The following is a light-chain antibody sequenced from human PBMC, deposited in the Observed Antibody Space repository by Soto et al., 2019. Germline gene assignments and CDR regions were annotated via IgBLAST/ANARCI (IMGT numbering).Light chain of an antibody. J-gene: IGKJ4*01. V-gene: IGKV1-39*01. CDR1: QSISNY. CDR3: VQSYTAPLT. Sequence: DIQMTQSTSSLSASVGDRVTISCRANQSISNYLDWYQVKPGKAPKLLIYAASNLQSGVPSRFSGSGSGTEFTLTISSLQPEDFATIFCVQSYTAPLTFGGGTTVEIE. CDR2: AAS.